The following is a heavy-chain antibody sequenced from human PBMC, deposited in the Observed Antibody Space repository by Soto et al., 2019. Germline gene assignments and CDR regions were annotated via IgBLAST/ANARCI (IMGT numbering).Heavy chain of an antibody. Sequence: QVQLVQSGAEVKKPGSSVKVSCKASGGTFSSYAISWVRQAPGQGLEWMGGIIPIFGTANYAQKFQGRVTITADESTSTAYMELSSLRSEDTAVYYCARDLSSSGYYHGWFDPWGQGTLVTVSS. J-gene: IGHJ5*02. V-gene: IGHV1-69*01. CDR3: ARDLSSSGYYHGWFDP. D-gene: IGHD3-22*01. CDR2: IIPIFGTA. CDR1: GGTFSSYA.